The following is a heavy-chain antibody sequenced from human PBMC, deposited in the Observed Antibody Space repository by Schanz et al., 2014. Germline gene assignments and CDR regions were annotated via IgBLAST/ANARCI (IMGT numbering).Heavy chain of an antibody. CDR2: ISAFDDKT. D-gene: IGHD3-9*01. CDR1: GYSFTTYG. V-gene: IGHV1-18*01. J-gene: IGHJ3*01. CDR3: ARETTIITGGAFDV. Sequence: QVQLVQSGGEVKKPGASATVSCEASGYSFTTYGLNWVRQAPGQGPEWMGWISAFDDKTDYAQNFQGRLIMTTDTSTTTVYMELRGLRSDDTAVYYCARETTIITGGAFDVWGQGTMVTVSS.